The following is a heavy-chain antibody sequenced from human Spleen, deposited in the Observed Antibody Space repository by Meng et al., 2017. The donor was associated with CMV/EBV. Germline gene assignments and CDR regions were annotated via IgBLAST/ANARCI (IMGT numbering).Heavy chain of an antibody. V-gene: IGHV3-11*01. CDR3: ARPVVGAAAGYYFDY. D-gene: IGHD6-13*01. CDR1: GFIFSDHY. J-gene: IGHJ4*02. CDR2: ISNSGNTM. Sequence: GESLKISCAASGFIFSDHYMSWVRQAPGKGLEWIAYISNSGNTMGYTDSVKGRFTVSRDNAKNSFYLQMNSLRAEDTAIYYCARPVVGAAAGYYFDYWGQGTLVTVSS.